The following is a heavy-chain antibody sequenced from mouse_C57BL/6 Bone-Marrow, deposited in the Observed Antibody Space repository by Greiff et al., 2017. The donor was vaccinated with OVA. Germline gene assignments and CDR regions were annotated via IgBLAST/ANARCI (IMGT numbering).Heavy chain of an antibody. CDR2: INPGSGGT. D-gene: IGHD2-3*01. V-gene: IGHV1-54*01. J-gene: IGHJ3*01. CDR3: ARVGDGYYAWFAY. Sequence: QVQLKQSGAELVRPGTSVKVSCKASGYAFTNYLIEWVKQRPGQGLEWIGVINPGSGGTNYNEKFKGKATLTADKSSSTAYMQLSSLTSEDSAVYFCARVGDGYYAWFAYWGQGTLVTVSA. CDR1: GYAFTNYL.